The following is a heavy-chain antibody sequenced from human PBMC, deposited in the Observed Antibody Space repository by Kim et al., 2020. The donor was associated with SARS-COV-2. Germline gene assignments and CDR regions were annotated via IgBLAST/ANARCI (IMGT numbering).Heavy chain of an antibody. CDR2: ISSSGGST. V-gene: IGHV3-23*01. Sequence: GGSLRLSCAASGFTFSSSAMNWVRQAPGKGLEWVSAISSSGGSTYYADSVKGRFSISTDNSKNTLFLQMNSLRAEDTAIYYCAKARYGRDVYYYGMDVWGPGTTVTVSS. J-gene: IGHJ6*02. CDR3: AKARYGRDVYYYGMDV. CDR1: GFTFSSSA. D-gene: IGHD4-17*01.